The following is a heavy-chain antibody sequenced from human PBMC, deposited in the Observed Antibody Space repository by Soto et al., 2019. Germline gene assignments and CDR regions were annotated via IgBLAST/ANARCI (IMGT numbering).Heavy chain of an antibody. Sequence: QVQLVESGGGVVQPGRSLRLSCAASGFTFSGYGIHWVRQAPGKGLEWVAVVWYDGNNKFYADSVKGRFTISRDNSKNTLYLQMNSLRAEDTAVYYSARGTVHFDYWGQGTLVTVSS. V-gene: IGHV3-33*01. CDR3: ARGTVHFDY. CDR2: VWYDGNNK. CDR1: GFTFSGYG. D-gene: IGHD4-17*01. J-gene: IGHJ4*02.